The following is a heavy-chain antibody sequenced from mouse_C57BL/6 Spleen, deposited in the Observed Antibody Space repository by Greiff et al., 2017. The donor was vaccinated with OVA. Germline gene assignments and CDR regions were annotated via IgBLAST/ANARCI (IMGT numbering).Heavy chain of an antibody. Sequence: QVQLQQSGAELVKPGASVKISCKASGYAFSSYWMNWVKQRPGKGLEWIGQIYPGDGDTNYNGKFKGKATLTADKSSSTAYMQLSSLTSEDSAVYFCARSRTGTPYFDYWGQGTTLTVSS. CDR1: GYAFSSYW. J-gene: IGHJ2*01. V-gene: IGHV1-80*01. CDR3: ARSRTGTPYFDY. CDR2: IYPGDGDT. D-gene: IGHD4-1*01.